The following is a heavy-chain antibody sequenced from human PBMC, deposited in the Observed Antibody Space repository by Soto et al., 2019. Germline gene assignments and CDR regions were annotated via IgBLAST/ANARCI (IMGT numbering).Heavy chain of an antibody. D-gene: IGHD2-2*02. Sequence: SETLSLTCTVSGGSISSSSYYWGWIRQPPGKGLEWIGSIYYSGSTHYNPSLKSRVTISVDTSKDQFSLKLSSVTAADTAVYYCAHTGRYYYGMDVWGQGTTVTVSS. J-gene: IGHJ6*02. CDR2: IYYSGST. V-gene: IGHV4-39*01. CDR1: GGSISSSSYY. CDR3: AHTGRYYYGMDV.